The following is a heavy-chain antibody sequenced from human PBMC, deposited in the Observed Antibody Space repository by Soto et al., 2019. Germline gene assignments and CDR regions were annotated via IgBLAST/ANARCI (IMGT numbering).Heavy chain of an antibody. CDR3: ARDGGWEPAPPRYWLDP. CDR1: GYTFTSYY. J-gene: IGHJ5*02. CDR2: INPSGGST. V-gene: IGHV1-46*01. Sequence: ASVKVSCKASGYTFTSYYMHWVRQAPGQGLEWMGIINPSGGSTSYAQKFQGRVTMTRDTSTSTVYMELSSLRSEDTAVYYCARDGGWEPAPPRYWLDPWGQGTLLTVSS. D-gene: IGHD1-26*01.